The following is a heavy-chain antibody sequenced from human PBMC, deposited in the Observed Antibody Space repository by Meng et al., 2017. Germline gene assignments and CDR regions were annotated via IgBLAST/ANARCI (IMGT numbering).Heavy chain of an antibody. CDR3: ARDAYCSSTSCYALYYYYYGMDV. D-gene: IGHD2-2*01. J-gene: IGHJ6*02. CDR2: INPSGGRT. V-gene: IGHV1-46*01. Sequence: ASVKVSCKASGYTFTSYYMHWVRQAPGQGLEWMGIINPSGGRTSYAQKFQGRVTMTRDTSTSTVYMELSSLRSEDTAVYYCARDAYCSSTSCYALYYYYYGMDVWGQGTTVTVSS. CDR1: GYTFTSYY.